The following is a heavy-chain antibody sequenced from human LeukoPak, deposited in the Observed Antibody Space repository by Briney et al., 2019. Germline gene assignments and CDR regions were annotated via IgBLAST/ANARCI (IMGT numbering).Heavy chain of an antibody. V-gene: IGHV1-18*01. CDR3: ARERNNYASGSYGPMDV. CDR1: GYTFSNYG. D-gene: IGHD3-10*01. Sequence: ASVKVSCKASGYTFSNYGINWVRQAPGQGLEWMGWISPYSGDTNYAQKVQGRVTMTTDTSTSTAYMEVRSLRSDDTAVYFCARERNNYASGSYGPMDVWGKGTTVTVSS. CDR2: ISPYSGDT. J-gene: IGHJ6*03.